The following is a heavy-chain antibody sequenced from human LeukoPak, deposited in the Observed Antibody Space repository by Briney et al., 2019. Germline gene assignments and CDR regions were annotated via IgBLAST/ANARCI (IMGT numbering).Heavy chain of an antibody. CDR3: AKDPATVSY. V-gene: IGHV3-23*01. D-gene: IGHD4-17*01. Sequence: AGSLTRSCAAAAFTFSSYAMDWVRQAPGKGLEWVSATSGSGGNTYYADYVKGRFAISRDNSKSTLYLQMNSLRAEDTAVYYSAKDPATVSYWGQETLVTVSS. CDR2: TSGSGGNT. J-gene: IGHJ4*02. CDR1: AFTFSSYA.